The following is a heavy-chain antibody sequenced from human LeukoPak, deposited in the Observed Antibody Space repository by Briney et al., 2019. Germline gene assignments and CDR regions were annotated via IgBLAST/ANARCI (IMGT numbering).Heavy chain of an antibody. Sequence: SGPTLVKPTQTLTLTCTFSGFSLTTTGVGVAWIRQPPGKALEWLAVSYWNNDKSYSPSLKSRLTITKDTSKNQVVLKMTNMEPVDTATYYCAHKGRGSGSYNMWGQGTLVTVSS. CDR2: SYWNNDK. J-gene: IGHJ4*02. CDR1: GFSLTTTGVG. CDR3: AHKGRGSGSYNM. V-gene: IGHV2-5*01. D-gene: IGHD3-10*01.